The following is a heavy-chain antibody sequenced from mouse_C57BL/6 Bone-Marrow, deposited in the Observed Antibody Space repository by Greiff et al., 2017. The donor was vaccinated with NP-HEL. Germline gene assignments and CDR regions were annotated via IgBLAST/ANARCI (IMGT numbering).Heavy chain of an antibody. V-gene: IGHV1-5*01. CDR2: IYPGNSGT. CDR1: GYTFTSYW. CDR3: TRSSLYYYGSSVFAY. Sequence: EVKLVESGTVLARPGASVKMSCKTSGYTFTSYWMHWLKQRPGQGPEWIGAIYPGNSGTSYNQKFKGKAKLTAVTSASTAYMELSSLTNEDSAVYYCTRSSLYYYGSSVFAYWGQGTLVTVSA. J-gene: IGHJ3*01. D-gene: IGHD1-1*01.